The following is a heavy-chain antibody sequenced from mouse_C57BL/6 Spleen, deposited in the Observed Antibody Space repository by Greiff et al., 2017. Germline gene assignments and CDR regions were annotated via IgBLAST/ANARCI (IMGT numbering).Heavy chain of an antibody. V-gene: IGHV1-26*01. J-gene: IGHJ3*01. CDR1: GYTFTDYY. Sequence: EVQLQQSGPELVKPGASVKISCKASGYTFTDYYMNWVKQSHGKSLEWSGDINPNNGGTSYNQKFKGKATLTVDKSSSTAYMELRSLTSEDSAVYYCARGGRWGFAYWGQGTLVTVSA. D-gene: IGHD3-3*01. CDR3: ARGGRWGFAY. CDR2: INPNNGGT.